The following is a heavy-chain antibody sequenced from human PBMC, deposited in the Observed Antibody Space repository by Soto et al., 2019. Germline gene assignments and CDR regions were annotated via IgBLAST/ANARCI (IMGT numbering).Heavy chain of an antibody. D-gene: IGHD5-18*01. V-gene: IGHV1-18*01. CDR1: GYTNTSYG. CDR3: AREGYSCGYDY. CDR2: ISAYNGNT. J-gene: IGHJ4*01. Sequence: QVQLVKSGAEVKKPGASVKVSCKASGYTNTSYGISWVRQATGQGLEWMGWISAYNGNTNYAQKLQGRVTMTTDTSTSTVYTELSSLRSDDTAVYYCAREGYSCGYDYGGQGTLVPVSS.